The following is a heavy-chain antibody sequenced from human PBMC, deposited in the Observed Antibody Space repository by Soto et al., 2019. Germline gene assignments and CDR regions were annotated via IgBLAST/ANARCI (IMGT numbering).Heavy chain of an antibody. D-gene: IGHD3-22*01. CDR3: ARIYYDSTGFAVDP. CDR2: MYFGGSF. J-gene: IGHJ5*02. V-gene: IGHV4-59*02. CDR1: GASVSNGY. Sequence: SETLSLTCKVSGASVSNGYWSWIRQPPGKGLEWIGFMYFGGSFNYNPSLTSRATISVETSKNQFSMKLTSVTASDTAVYYCARIYYDSTGFAVDPWGQGTLVT.